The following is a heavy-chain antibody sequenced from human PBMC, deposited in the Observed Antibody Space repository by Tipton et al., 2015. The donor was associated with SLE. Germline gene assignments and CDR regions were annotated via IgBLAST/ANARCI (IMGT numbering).Heavy chain of an antibody. J-gene: IGHJ4*02. Sequence: TLSLTCTVSGGSISSYYWSWIRQPPGKGLEWIGYIYTSGSTNYNPSLKSRVTISVDTSKNQFSLKLTSVTAADTAVYYCARRGPTYYFDYWGQGTLVTVSS. V-gene: IGHV4-4*08. CDR3: ARRGPTYYFDY. CDR1: GGSISSYY. CDR2: IYTSGST. D-gene: IGHD3-10*01.